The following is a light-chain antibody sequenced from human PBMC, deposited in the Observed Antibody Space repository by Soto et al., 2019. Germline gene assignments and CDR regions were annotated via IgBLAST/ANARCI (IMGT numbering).Light chain of an antibody. CDR2: AAS. Sequence: EIVLTQSPGTLSLSPGERATLSCRASQSINNRYLAWYQQKPGQAPRLLIYAASSRATGIPDRVSGSGSGRDFSLTISRLEPKDFAAYYCQQFGSSPGFTFGPGPKVDI. CDR1: QSINNRY. V-gene: IGKV3-20*01. J-gene: IGKJ3*01. CDR3: QQFGSSPGFT.